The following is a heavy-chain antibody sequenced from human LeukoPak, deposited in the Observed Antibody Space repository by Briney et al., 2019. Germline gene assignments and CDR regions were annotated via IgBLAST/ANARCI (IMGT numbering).Heavy chain of an antibody. Sequence: PSETLSLTCAVYGESFSSYYWSWIRQPPGKGLEWIGEISHSGSTNYNPSLKSRVTISVDTSKNQFSMKLLSVTAADTAVYDVARGHSFWMGRFDYWGQGTLVTASS. CDR1: GESFSSYY. CDR3: ARGHSFWMGRFDY. J-gene: IGHJ4*02. V-gene: IGHV4-34*01. CDR2: ISHSGST. D-gene: IGHD3-3*01.